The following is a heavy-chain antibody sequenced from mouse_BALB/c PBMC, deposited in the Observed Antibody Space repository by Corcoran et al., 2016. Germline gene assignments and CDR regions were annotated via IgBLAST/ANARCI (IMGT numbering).Heavy chain of an antibody. CDR3: AREKPHYYGSSSHYFDY. D-gene: IGHD1-1*01. Sequence: EVQLQQSGAELVKPGASVKLSCTASGFNIKDTYMHWVKQRPEQGLEWIGRIDPANGNTKYDPKFQGKATITADTSSNTAYLQLSSLTSEDTAVYFCAREKPHYYGSSSHYFDYWGQGTTLTVSS. CDR2: IDPANGNT. CDR1: GFNIKDTY. V-gene: IGHV14-3*02. J-gene: IGHJ2*01.